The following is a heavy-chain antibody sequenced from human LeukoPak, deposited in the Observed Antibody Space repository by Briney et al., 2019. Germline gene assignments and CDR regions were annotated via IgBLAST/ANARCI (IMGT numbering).Heavy chain of an antibody. D-gene: IGHD2-21*01. CDR1: GITFSNSW. Sequence: GGSLRLSCTTSGITFSNSWMSWVRQAPGKGLEWVATIRPDGSEGYYADSVRGRFTISRDNSKNSFYLQMSSLRAEDTGVFYCARDVAYSAFDYWGQGTLVTVSS. CDR3: ARDVAYSAFDY. V-gene: IGHV3-7*01. J-gene: IGHJ4*02. CDR2: IRPDGSEG.